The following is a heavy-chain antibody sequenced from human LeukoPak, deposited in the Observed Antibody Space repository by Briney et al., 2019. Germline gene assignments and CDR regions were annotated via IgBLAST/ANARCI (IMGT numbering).Heavy chain of an antibody. D-gene: IGHD3-22*01. Sequence: GGSLRLSCAASGFTFSSYAMSWVRQAPGKGLERVSAISGSGGGTYYADSVKGRFTISRDNSKNTLYLQMNSLRAEDTAVYYCAKTQYYYDSSAEPYYYYMDVWGKGTTVTVSS. CDR1: GFTFSSYA. CDR2: ISGSGGGT. CDR3: AKTQYYYDSSAEPYYYYMDV. V-gene: IGHV3-23*01. J-gene: IGHJ6*03.